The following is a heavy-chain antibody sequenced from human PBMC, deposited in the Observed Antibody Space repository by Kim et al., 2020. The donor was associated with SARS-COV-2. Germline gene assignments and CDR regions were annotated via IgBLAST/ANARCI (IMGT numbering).Heavy chain of an antibody. CDR2: T. Sequence: TSYAQKFQGRVTMTRDTSTSTVYMELSSLRSEDTAVYYCARDRQLWLDYWGQGTLVTVSS. CDR3: ARDRQLWLDY. V-gene: IGHV1-46*01. D-gene: IGHD5-18*01. J-gene: IGHJ4*02.